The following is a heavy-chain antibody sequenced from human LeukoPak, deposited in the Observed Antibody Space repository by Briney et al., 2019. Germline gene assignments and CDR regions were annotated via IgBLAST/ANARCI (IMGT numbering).Heavy chain of an antibody. V-gene: IGHV3-30-3*01. Sequence: PGGSLRLSCAASGFTFSSYAMHWVRQAPGKGLEWVAVISYDGSNKYYADSVKGRFTISRDNSKNTLYLQMNSLRAGDTAVYYCASLIITDQLSQFDYWGQGTLVTVSS. CDR2: ISYDGSNK. CDR1: GFTFSSYA. CDR3: ASLIITDQLSQFDY. J-gene: IGHJ4*02. D-gene: IGHD1-1*01.